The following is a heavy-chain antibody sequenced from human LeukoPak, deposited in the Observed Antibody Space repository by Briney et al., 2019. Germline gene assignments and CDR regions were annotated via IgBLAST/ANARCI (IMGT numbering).Heavy chain of an antibody. J-gene: IGHJ4*02. CDR1: GYTFTGYY. CDR2: INPNSGGT. CDR3: ARDADDDYGEYYFDY. V-gene: IGHV1-2*04. D-gene: IGHD4-17*01. Sequence: ASVKVSCKASGYTFTGYYMHWVRQAPGQGLEWMGRINPNSGGTNYAQKFQGWVTMTRDTSISTAYMELSRLRSDDTAVYYCARDADDDYGEYYFDYWGQGTLVTVSS.